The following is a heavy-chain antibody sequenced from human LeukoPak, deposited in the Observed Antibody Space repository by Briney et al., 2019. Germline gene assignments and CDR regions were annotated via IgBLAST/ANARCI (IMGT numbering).Heavy chain of an antibody. CDR2: IHHSGST. V-gene: IGHV4-30-2*05. CDR3: ATYGSGSYRFDP. D-gene: IGHD3-10*01. Sequence: SETLSLTCAVSGGSISSGGYSWSWIRQPPGKGLEWIGYIHHSGSTYYNPSLKSRVIISVDTSKNQFSLKLNSVTAADTAVYYCATYGSGSYRFDPWGQGTLVTVSS. CDR1: GGSISSGGYS. J-gene: IGHJ5*02.